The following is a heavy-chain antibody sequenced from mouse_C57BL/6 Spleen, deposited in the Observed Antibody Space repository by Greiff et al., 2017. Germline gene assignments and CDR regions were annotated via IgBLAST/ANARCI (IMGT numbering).Heavy chain of an antibody. J-gene: IGHJ2*01. D-gene: IGHD2-2*01. CDR3: ARSGGYGDFDY. V-gene: IGHV5-17*01. CDR1: GFTFSDYG. Sequence: EVKLMESGGGLVKPGGSLKLSCAASGFTFSDYGMHWVRPAPEKGLEWVAYIRSGSSTIYYADTVKGRFTSSRDNAKNTLYLQMTSLRSEDTAMYYCARSGGYGDFDYWGQGTTLTVSS. CDR2: IRSGSSTI.